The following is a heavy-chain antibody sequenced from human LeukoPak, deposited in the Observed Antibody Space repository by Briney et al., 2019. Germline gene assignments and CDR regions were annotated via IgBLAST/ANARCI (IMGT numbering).Heavy chain of an antibody. CDR3: AREVVVPAAMSFRYYYYGMDV. V-gene: IGHV4-30-2*06. CDR2: IYHSGST. D-gene: IGHD2-2*01. CDR1: GGSISSGGYS. Sequence: PSETLSLTCAVSGGSISSGGYSWSWIRQSPGKGLEWIGYIYHSGSTYYNPSLKGRVTISVDRSKNQFSLKLSSVTAADTAVYFCAREVVVPAAMSFRYYYYGMDVWGKGTTVTVSS. J-gene: IGHJ6*04.